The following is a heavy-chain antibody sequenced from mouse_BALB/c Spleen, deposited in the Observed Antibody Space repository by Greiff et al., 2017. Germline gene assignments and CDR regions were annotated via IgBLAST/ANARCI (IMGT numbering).Heavy chain of an antibody. V-gene: IGHV1S81*02. J-gene: IGHJ3*01. Sequence: VQLQQPGAELVKPGASVKLSCKASGYTFTSYYMYWVKQRPGQGLEWIGGINPSNGGTNFNEKFKSKATLTVDKSSSTAYMQLSSLTSEDSAVYYCTRGIYYDYGFAYWGQGTLVTVSA. CDR1: GYTFTSYY. CDR3: TRGIYYDYGFAY. D-gene: IGHD2-4*01. CDR2: INPSNGGT.